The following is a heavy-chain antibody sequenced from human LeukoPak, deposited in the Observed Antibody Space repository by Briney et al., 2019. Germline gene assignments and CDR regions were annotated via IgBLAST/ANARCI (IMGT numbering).Heavy chain of an antibody. CDR2: ISWNSGNI. V-gene: IGHV3-9*01. CDR3: AKTASRFLEWHGWFDP. D-gene: IGHD3-3*01. J-gene: IGHJ5*02. CDR1: GFTFDDYA. Sequence: GGSLRLSCVASGFTFDDYAMHWVRQAPGRGLEWVSGISWNSGNIGYADSVKGRFTISRDNAKNSLYLQMNSLTIEDTALYYCAKTASRFLEWHGWFDPWGQGTLVTVSS.